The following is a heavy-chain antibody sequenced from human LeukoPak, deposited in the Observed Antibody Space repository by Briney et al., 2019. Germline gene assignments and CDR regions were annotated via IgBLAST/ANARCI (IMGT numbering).Heavy chain of an antibody. V-gene: IGHV4-4*07. CDR1: GGSISSYY. CDR3: ARQGVATAIDY. J-gene: IGHJ4*02. Sequence: PSETLSLTCTVSGGSISSYYWSWIRQPAGKGLEWIGRIYASGNTNYNPSLKSRVTMSVDTSKNLFALKLSSVTAADTAVYYCARQGVATAIDYWGRGTLVTVSS. D-gene: IGHD2-21*02. CDR2: IYASGNT.